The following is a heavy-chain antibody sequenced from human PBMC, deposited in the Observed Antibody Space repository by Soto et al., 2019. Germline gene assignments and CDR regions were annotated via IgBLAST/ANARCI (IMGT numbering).Heavy chain of an antibody. CDR3: ARDMGGPAATWWFAS. CDR1: GYTFTSYG. D-gene: IGHD2-2*01. CDR2: ISAYNGNT. V-gene: IGHV1-18*01. J-gene: IGHJ5*01. Sequence: GASVKVSCKASGYTFTSYGISWVRQAPGQGLEWMGWISAYNGNTNYAQKLQGRVTMTTDTSTSTAYMELRSLRSDDTAVYYCARDMGGPAATWWFASWGQGTLVTVSS.